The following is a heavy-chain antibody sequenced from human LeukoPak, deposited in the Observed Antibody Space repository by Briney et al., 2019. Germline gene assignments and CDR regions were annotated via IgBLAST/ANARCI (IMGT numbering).Heavy chain of an antibody. J-gene: IGHJ6*02. D-gene: IGHD2-15*01. Sequence: PGGSLRLSCAASGFTFSSYWMSWVRQAPGKGLEWVANIKQDGSEKYYVDSVKGRFTISRDNAKNSLYLQMNSLRAEDTALYYCAKDNGPSGGSPPGGYGMDVWGQGTTVTVSS. CDR1: GFTFSSYW. V-gene: IGHV3-7*03. CDR3: AKDNGPSGGSPPGGYGMDV. CDR2: IKQDGSEK.